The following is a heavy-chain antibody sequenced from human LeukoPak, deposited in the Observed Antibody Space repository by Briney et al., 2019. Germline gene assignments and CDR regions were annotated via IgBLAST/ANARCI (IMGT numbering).Heavy chain of an antibody. CDR1: GFTFSSYA. V-gene: IGHV3-23*01. Sequence: PGGSLRLSCAASGFTFSSYAMSWVRQAPGKGLEWVSAISGSGGSTYYADSVKGRFTISRDNSKNTLYLQMNSLRAEDTAVYYCAKDYSPITMVRGVIIEIYYMDVWGKGTTVTVSS. J-gene: IGHJ6*03. CDR3: AKDYSPITMVRGVIIEIYYMDV. CDR2: ISGSGGST. D-gene: IGHD3-10*01.